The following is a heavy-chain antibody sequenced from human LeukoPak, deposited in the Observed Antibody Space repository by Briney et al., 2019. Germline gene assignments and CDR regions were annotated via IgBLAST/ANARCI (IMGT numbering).Heavy chain of an antibody. J-gene: IGHJ4*02. V-gene: IGHV1-18*01. CDR1: GYTFTSYG. CDR2: ISAYNGNT. Sequence: GASVKVSCRASGYTFTSYGISWVRQAPGQGLEWMGWISAYNGNTNYAKKLQGRVTMTTDTSTSTAYMELRSLRSDDTAVYYRARGVVGASFDYWGQGTLVTVSS. D-gene: IGHD1-26*01. CDR3: ARGVVGASFDY.